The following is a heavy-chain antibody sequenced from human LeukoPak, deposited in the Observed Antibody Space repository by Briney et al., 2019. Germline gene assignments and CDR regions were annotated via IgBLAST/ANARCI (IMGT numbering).Heavy chain of an antibody. V-gene: IGHV3-21*01. CDR3: ARGPLNWFDP. CDR2: ISSNSSYI. CDR1: GFTFSSYS. J-gene: IGHJ5*02. Sequence: GGSLRLSCAASGFTFSSYSMNWVRQAPGKGLEWVSSISSNSSYIYYADSVKGRFTISRGNAKNSLYLQMNSLRAEDTAVYYCARGPLNWFDPWGQGTLVTVSS.